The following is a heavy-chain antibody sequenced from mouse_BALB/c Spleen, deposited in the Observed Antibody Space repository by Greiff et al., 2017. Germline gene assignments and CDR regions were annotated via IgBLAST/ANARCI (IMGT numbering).Heavy chain of an antibody. V-gene: IGHV2-6-4*01. Sequence: LMDSGPGLVAPSQSLSITCTVSGFSLSRYSVHWVRQPPGKGLEWLGMIWGGGSTDYNSALKSRLSISKDNSKSQVFLKMNSLQANDTAIYYCARTGGWYFDVWGAGTTVTVSS. CDR2: IWGGGST. CDR3: ARTGGWYFDV. CDR1: GFSLSRYS. J-gene: IGHJ1*01.